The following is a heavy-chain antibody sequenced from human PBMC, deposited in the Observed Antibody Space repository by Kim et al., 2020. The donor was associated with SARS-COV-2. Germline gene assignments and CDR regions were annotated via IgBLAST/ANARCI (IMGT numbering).Heavy chain of an antibody. CDR1: GDSVSSNSAA. J-gene: IGHJ6*02. D-gene: IGHD2-15*01. CDR2: TYYRSKWYN. Sequence: SETLSLTCAISGDSVSSNSAAWNWIRQSPSRGLEWLGRTYYRSKWYNDYAVSVKSRITINPDTSKNQFSLQLNSVTPEDTAVYYCAIARPQGVLRNYYGMDVWGQGTTVTVSS. CDR3: AIARPQGVLRNYYGMDV. V-gene: IGHV6-1*01.